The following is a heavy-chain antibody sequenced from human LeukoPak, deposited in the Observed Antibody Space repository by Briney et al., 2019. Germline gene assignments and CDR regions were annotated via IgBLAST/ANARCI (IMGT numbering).Heavy chain of an antibody. D-gene: IGHD3-9*01. CDR1: GYTFTSYG. V-gene: IGHV1-2*02. CDR2: INPNSGGT. Sequence: ASVKVSCKASGYTFTSYGISWVRQAPGQGLEWMGWINPNSGGTNYAQKFQGRVTMTRDTSISTAYMELSRLRSDDTAVYYCSRGDYDILTGYTWGQGTLVTVSS. CDR3: SRGDYDILTGYT. J-gene: IGHJ5*02.